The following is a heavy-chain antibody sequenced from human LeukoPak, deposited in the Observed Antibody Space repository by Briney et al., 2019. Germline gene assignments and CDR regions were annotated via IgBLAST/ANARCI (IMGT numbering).Heavy chain of an antibody. Sequence: GESLKISCKGSGYSFTSYWIGCVRQMPGKGLEWMGIIYPGDSDTRYSPSFQGQVTISADKSISTAYLQWSSPKASDTAMYYCARGPTYSYYYYGMDVWGQGTTVTVSS. V-gene: IGHV5-51*01. J-gene: IGHJ6*02. CDR2: IYPGDSDT. CDR3: ARGPTYSYYYYGMDV. CDR1: GYSFTSYW. D-gene: IGHD1-26*01.